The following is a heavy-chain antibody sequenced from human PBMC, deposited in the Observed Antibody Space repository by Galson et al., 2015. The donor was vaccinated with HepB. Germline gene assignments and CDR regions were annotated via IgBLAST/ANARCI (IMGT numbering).Heavy chain of an antibody. D-gene: IGHD3-3*01. V-gene: IGHV4-39*01. CDR2: IYYSGST. J-gene: IGHJ6*02. CDR3: ARPRFWSGFFYGMDV. Sequence: SETLSLTCTVSGGSISSSSYYWGWIRQPPGKGLEWIGSIYYSGSTYYNPSLKSRVTISVDTSKNQFSLKLSSVTAADTAVYYCARPRFWSGFFYGMDVWGQGTTVTVSS. CDR1: GGSISSSSYY.